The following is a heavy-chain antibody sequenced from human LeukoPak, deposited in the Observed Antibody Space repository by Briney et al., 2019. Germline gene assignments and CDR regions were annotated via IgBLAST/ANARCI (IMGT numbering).Heavy chain of an antibody. CDR2: IYSGGST. V-gene: IGHV3-53*01. CDR1: GFTVSSNY. D-gene: IGHD3-9*01. CDR3: ARDGYYKSADAFDI. J-gene: IGHJ3*02. Sequence: GGSLRLSCAASGFTVSSNYMSWVRQAPGKGLEWVSVIYSGGSTYYAGSVKGRFTISRDNSKNTLYLQMNSLRAEDTAVYYCARDGYYKSADAFDIWAKGQWSPSLQ.